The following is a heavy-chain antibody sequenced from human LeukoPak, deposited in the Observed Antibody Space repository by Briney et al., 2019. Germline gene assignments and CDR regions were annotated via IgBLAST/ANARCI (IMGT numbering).Heavy chain of an antibody. CDR2: INPNSGGT. Sequence: ASVKVSCKASGYTFTGYYMHWVRQAPGQGLEWMGWINPNSGGTNYAQKFQGRVTMTRDTSISTAYMELSRLRSDDTAVYYCARGVAARTVHNWFDPWGQETLVTVSS. CDR3: ARGVAARTVHNWFDP. D-gene: IGHD6-6*01. CDR1: GYTFTGYY. J-gene: IGHJ5*02. V-gene: IGHV1-2*02.